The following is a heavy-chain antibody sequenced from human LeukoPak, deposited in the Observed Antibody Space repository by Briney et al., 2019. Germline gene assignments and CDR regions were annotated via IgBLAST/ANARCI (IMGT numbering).Heavy chain of an antibody. CDR3: ARDIRFGELLSYFDY. CDR1: GYTFTSYG. J-gene: IGHJ4*02. CDR2: ISAYNGNT. Sequence: GASVRVSCKASGYTFTSYGISWVRQAPGQGLEWMGWISAYNGNTNYAQKLQGRVTMTTDTSTSTAYMELRSLRSDDTAVYYCARDIRFGELLSYFDYWGQGTLVTVSS. D-gene: IGHD3-10*01. V-gene: IGHV1-18*01.